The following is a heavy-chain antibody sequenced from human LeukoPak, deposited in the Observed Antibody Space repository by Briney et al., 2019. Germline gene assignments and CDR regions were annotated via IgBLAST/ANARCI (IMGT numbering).Heavy chain of an antibody. V-gene: IGHV4-4*07. J-gene: IGHJ4*02. Sequence: KPSETLSLTCTVSGGSISSYYWSWIRQPAGKGLEWIGRIYTSGSTNYNPSLKSRVTMSVDTSKNQFSLKLSSVTAADTAVYYCARGPGAYSSGYYFDYWGQGTLVTVSS. CDR3: ARGPGAYSSGYYFDY. CDR1: GGSISSYY. CDR2: IYTSGST. D-gene: IGHD6-19*01.